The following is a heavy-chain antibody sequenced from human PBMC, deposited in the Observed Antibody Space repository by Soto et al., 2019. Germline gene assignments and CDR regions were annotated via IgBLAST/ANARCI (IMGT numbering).Heavy chain of an antibody. J-gene: IGHJ4*02. CDR1: GGSISSYY. CDR2: IYYSGST. V-gene: IGHV4-59*01. CDR3: ARGRTMVRGEHYYFDY. Sequence: SETLSLTCTVSGGSISSYYWSWIRQPPGKGLEWIGYIYYSGSTNYNPSLKSRVNISVDTSKNQFSLKLSSVTAADTAVYYCARGRTMVRGEHYYFDYWGQGTLVTVSS. D-gene: IGHD3-10*01.